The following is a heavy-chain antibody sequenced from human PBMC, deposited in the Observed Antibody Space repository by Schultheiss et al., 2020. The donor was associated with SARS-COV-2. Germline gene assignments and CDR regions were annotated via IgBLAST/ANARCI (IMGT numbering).Heavy chain of an antibody. CDR2: IYYSGST. Sequence: SQTLSLTCTVSGGSISSGGYYWSWIRQHPGKGLEWIGYIYYSGSTNYNPSLKSRVTMSVDTSKNQFSLKLSSVTAADTAVYYCARDGVSGSYSGSDYWGQGTLVTVSS. D-gene: IGHD1-26*01. J-gene: IGHJ4*02. CDR3: ARDGVSGSYSGSDY. V-gene: IGHV4-31*03. CDR1: GGSISSGGYY.